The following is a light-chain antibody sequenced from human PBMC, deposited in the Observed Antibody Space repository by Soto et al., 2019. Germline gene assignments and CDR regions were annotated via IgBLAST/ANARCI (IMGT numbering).Light chain of an antibody. J-gene: IGLJ3*02. CDR3: ALFMGSGIGV. V-gene: IGLV8-61*01. CDR2: STN. CDR1: SGSVSTSDY. Sequence: QTVVTQEPSFSVSPEGTVTLTCGLSSGSVSTSDYPSWYQQTPGQAPRTLIYSTNTRSSGVPDRFSGSILGNKAALTITGAQADDESDYYCALFMGSGIGVFGGGTKLTVL.